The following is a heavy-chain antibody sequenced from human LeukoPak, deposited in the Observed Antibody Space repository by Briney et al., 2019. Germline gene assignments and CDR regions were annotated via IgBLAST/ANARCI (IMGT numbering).Heavy chain of an antibody. D-gene: IGHD2-21*01. Sequence: GCSVKVSCKASLGTFSRYAISWVGQAPGQGVAWMGGIIPFFGTANYAQKLQGRVTITTDKSTSTPYIEQSSLRAQDTPVYYCASGSYCGGDCYDYWGQGTLVTASS. CDR1: LGTFSRYA. J-gene: IGHJ4*02. CDR2: IIPFFGTA. CDR3: ASGSYCGGDCYDY. V-gene: IGHV1-69*05.